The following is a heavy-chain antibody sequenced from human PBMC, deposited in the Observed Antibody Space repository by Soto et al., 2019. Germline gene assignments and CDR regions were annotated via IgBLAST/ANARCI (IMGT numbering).Heavy chain of an antibody. CDR3: ARHSHLGYCSSTSCYEGPIDY. D-gene: IGHD2-2*01. J-gene: IGHJ4*02. V-gene: IGHV3-53*04. CDR2: IYSGGST. CDR1: GFTVSSNY. Sequence: EVQLVESGGGLVQPGGSLRLSCAASGFTVSSNYMSWVRQAPGKGLEWVSVIYSGGSTYYADSVKGRFTISRHNSKNTLYLQMNSLRAEDTAVYYCARHSHLGYCSSTSCYEGPIDYWGQGTLVTVSS.